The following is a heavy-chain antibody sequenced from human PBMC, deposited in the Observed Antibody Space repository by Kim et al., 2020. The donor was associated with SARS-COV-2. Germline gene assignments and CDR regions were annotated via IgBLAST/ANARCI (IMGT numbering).Heavy chain of an antibody. J-gene: IGHJ4*02. D-gene: IGHD5-12*01. Sequence: YADSVKGRFTIYRDNAKNSLNLLMNSLRAEDTALYNCAKDITYIVATDFDYWGQGTLVTVSS. CDR3: AKDITYIVATDFDY. V-gene: IGHV3-9*01.